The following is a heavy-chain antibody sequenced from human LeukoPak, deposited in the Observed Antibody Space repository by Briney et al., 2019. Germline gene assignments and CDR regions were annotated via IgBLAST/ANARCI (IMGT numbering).Heavy chain of an antibody. CDR2: FDPEDGET. CDR3: ATDPGEIVPAAKGPRGDYCYGMDV. CDR1: GYTLTELS. V-gene: IGHV1-24*01. Sequence: GASVKVSCKVSGYTLTELSMHWVRQAPGKGLEWMGGFDPEDGETIYAQKFQGRVTMTEDTSTDTAYMELNSLRSDDTAVYYCATDPGEIVPAAKGPRGDYCYGMDVWVQGTTVTVSS. J-gene: IGHJ6*02. D-gene: IGHD2-2*01.